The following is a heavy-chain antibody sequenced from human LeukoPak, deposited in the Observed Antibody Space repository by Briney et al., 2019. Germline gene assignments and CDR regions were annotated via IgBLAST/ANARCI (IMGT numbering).Heavy chain of an antibody. CDR3: AREERIAAAYPPRNWFDP. CDR1: GYTFTSYA. Sequence: ASVKVSCKASGYTFTSYAMHWVRQAPGQRLEWMGWINAGNGNTKYSQKFQGRVTITRDTSASTAYMELSSLRSEDTAVYYCAREERIAAAYPPRNWFDPLGPGNPGHRLL. CDR2: INAGNGNT. V-gene: IGHV1-3*01. D-gene: IGHD6-13*01. J-gene: IGHJ5*02.